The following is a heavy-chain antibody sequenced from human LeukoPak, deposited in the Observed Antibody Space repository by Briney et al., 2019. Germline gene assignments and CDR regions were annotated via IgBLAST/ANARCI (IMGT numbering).Heavy chain of an antibody. CDR2: IYPGDSDT. CDR1: GYSFTSYW. J-gene: IGHJ4*02. Sequence: AESLKISSKCSGYSFTSYWIGWVRPMPGKGREWMGIIYPGDSDTRYSPSFQGQVTISADKSLSTAYLQWSSLKASDTAMYYCARALGGSSPFDYWGQGTLVTVSS. V-gene: IGHV5-51*01. D-gene: IGHD2-15*01. CDR3: ARALGGSSPFDY.